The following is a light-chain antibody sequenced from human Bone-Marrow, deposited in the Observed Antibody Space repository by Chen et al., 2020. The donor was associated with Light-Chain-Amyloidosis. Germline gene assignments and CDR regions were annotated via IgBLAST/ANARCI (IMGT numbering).Light chain of an antibody. Sequence: QSALTQPASVSGSPGQSITISCTGTSSEVGGDNHVSWYQQHPDKAPKLMIYEVTNRPSWVHDRFSGSKSDNTASLTISGPQPEDEADYFCSSYTITNTLVFGRGTRVTVL. V-gene: IGLV2-14*01. J-gene: IGLJ1*01. CDR2: EVT. CDR1: SSEVGGDNH. CDR3: SSYTITNTLV.